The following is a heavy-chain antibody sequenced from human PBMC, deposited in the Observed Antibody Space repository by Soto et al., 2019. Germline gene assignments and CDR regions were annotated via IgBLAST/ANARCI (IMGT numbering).Heavy chain of an antibody. V-gene: IGHV4-31*03. CDR1: GGSISSDGNY. J-gene: IGHJ6*02. D-gene: IGHD3-10*01. Sequence: SETLSLTCTVSGGSISSDGNYWSWIRQHPGKGLEWIGYIYYSGSTNYNPSLKSRVTISVDTSKNQFSLKLNSVTAADTAVYYCARARMFRGIIHHYVKDFCGQGTTVTGS. CDR3: ARARMFRGIIHHYVKDF. CDR2: IYYSGST.